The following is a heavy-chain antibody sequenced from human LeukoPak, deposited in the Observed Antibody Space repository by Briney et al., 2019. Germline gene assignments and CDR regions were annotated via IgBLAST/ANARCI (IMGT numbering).Heavy chain of an antibody. J-gene: IGHJ4*02. V-gene: IGHV4-39*07. Sequence: SETLSLTCTVSGGSISSSSYYRGWIRQPPGKGLEWIGSIYYSGSTYYNPSLKSRVTISVDTSKNQFSLKLSSVTAADTAVYYCARYYDSSALLGGYFDYWGQGTLVTVSS. CDR3: ARYYDSSALLGGYFDY. CDR2: IYYSGST. CDR1: GGSISSSSYY. D-gene: IGHD3-22*01.